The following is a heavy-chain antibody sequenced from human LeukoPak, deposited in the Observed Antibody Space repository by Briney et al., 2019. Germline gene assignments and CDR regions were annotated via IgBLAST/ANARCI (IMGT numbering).Heavy chain of an antibody. Sequence: ASVKVSCRSSGYTFSDYFVHWVRQAPGQELEWMGWINPKKGDTTYAQSFQGRVTMTRDTSISATYMELYSLRSDDTAVYYWARGYEYGWFDPWGQGTLVTVSS. CDR3: ARGYEYGWFDP. D-gene: IGHD3-16*01. J-gene: IGHJ5*02. CDR1: GYTFSDYF. CDR2: INPKKGDT. V-gene: IGHV1-2*02.